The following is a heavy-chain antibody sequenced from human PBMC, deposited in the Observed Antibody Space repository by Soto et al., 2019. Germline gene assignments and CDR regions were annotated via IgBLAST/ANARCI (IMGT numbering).Heavy chain of an antibody. J-gene: IGHJ4*02. V-gene: IGHV3-74*01. CDR1: GFTFSSYW. D-gene: IGHD3-22*01. CDR2: INSDGSST. Sequence: EVQLVESGGGLVQPGGSLRLSCAASGFTFSSYWMHWVRQAPGKGLVWVSRINSDGSSTSYADSVKGRFTISRDNAKKHMYLQLRSRRAEAMAVYYRASNLGFYNEGWGWLDSSGYLQSRWGQGTLVTVSS. CDR3: ASNLGFYNEGWGWLDSSGYLQSR.